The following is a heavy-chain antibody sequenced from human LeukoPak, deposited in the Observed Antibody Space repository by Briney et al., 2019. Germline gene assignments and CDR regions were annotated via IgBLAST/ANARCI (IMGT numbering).Heavy chain of an antibody. J-gene: IGHJ4*02. CDR2: INPNSGGT. Sequence: ASVTVSCKASGYTFTGYYMHWVRQAPGQGLEWMGWINPNSGGTNYAQTFQGRVTMTRDTSISTAYMELSRLRSDDTAVYYCARYPTVTAFDYWGQGTLVTVSS. CDR1: GYTFTGYY. D-gene: IGHD4-11*01. CDR3: ARYPTVTAFDY. V-gene: IGHV1-2*02.